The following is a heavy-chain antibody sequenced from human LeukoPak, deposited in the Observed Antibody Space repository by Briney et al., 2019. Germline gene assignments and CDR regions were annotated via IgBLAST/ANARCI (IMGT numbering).Heavy chain of an antibody. CDR2: ISSDGSNK. J-gene: IGHJ4*02. Sequence: PGRSLRLSCAASGFTFSDYAMHWVRQAPGKGLRWVAVISSDGSNKYYADSVKGRFTISRDNSKNTLYLQMDSLRAEDTAVYYCATRSVAAPKWGQGTLVTVSS. V-gene: IGHV3-30*14. CDR1: GFTFSDYA. CDR3: ATRSVAAPK. D-gene: IGHD6-25*01.